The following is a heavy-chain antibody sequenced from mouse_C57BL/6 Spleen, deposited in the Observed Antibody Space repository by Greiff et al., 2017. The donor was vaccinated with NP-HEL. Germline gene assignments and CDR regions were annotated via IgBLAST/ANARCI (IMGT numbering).Heavy chain of an antibody. CDR2: IHPNSGST. V-gene: IGHV1-64*01. D-gene: IGHD1-1*01. CDR3: AREEDYYGSSYPYHAMDD. CDR1: GYTFTSYW. J-gene: IGHJ4*01. Sequence: VQLQQPGAELVKPGASVKLSCKASGYTFTSYWMHWVKQRPGQGLEWIGMIHPNSGSTNYNEKFKSKATLTVDTSSSTAYMQLSSLTSADSAVYYCAREEDYYGSSYPYHAMDDWGKGTSDTASS.